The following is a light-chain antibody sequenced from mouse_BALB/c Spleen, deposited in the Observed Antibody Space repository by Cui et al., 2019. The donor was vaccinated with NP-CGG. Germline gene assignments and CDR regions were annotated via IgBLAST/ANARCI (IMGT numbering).Light chain of an antibody. CDR3: ALWYSNHWV. CDR2: GTN. CDR1: TGSVTTSNY. J-gene: IGLJ1*01. V-gene: IGLV1*01. Sequence: QAVVTQESALTTSPGVTVTLTCSSSTGSVTTSNYANWVQEKPDHLFTGLIGGTNNRAPGVPARFSGSLIGDKAALTITGAQTEDEAIYFCALWYSNHWVFGGGTKLTVL.